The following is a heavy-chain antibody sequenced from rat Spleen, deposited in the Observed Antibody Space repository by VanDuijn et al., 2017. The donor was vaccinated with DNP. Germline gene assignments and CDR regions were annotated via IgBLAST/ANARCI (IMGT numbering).Heavy chain of an antibody. CDR2: ISYSGYT. D-gene: IGHD1-11*01. CDR3: AGRAGGSHYFDY. V-gene: IGHV3-1*01. Sequence: EVQLQESGPGLVKPSQSLSLTCSVTGYSITSNYWGWIRKFPGNKMEWIGHISYSGYTSYNPSLKSRISITRDTSKNQFFLQLNSVTTEDTATYYCAGRAGGSHYFDYWGRGVMVTVSS. J-gene: IGHJ2*01. CDR1: GYSITSNY.